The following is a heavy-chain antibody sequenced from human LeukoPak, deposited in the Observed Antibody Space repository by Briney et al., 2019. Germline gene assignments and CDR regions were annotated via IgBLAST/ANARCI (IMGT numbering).Heavy chain of an antibody. Sequence: SETLSLTCTVSGGSISGGSYYWSWIRQPAGKGLEWIGRIYTSGSTNYNPSLKSRVTISVDMSKNQFSLKLSSVTAADTAVYYCARDRIAAAHDAFDIWGQGTMVTVSS. CDR2: IYTSGST. CDR3: ARDRIAAAHDAFDI. D-gene: IGHD6-13*01. V-gene: IGHV4-61*02. J-gene: IGHJ3*02. CDR1: GGSISGGSYY.